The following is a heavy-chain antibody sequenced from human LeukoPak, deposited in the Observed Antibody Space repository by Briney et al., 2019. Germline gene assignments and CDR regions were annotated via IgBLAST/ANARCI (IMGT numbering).Heavy chain of an antibody. D-gene: IGHD3-3*01. CDR3: AREFLEWSGNWFDP. J-gene: IGHJ5*02. Sequence: GGSLRLSCAASGFTFSSYSMSWVRQAPGKGLEWVSYISSSSSTIYYADSVKGRFTISRDNAKNSLYLQMNSLRAEDTAVYYCAREFLEWSGNWFDPWGQGTLVTVSS. V-gene: IGHV3-48*01. CDR2: ISSSSSTI. CDR1: GFTFSSYS.